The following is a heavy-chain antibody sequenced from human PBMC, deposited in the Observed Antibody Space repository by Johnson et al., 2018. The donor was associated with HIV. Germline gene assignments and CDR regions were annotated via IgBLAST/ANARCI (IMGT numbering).Heavy chain of an antibody. V-gene: IGHV3-13*01. CDR2: ITTDGDT. CDR1: GFTFSTYD. J-gene: IGHJ3*02. D-gene: IGHD5/OR15-5a*01. Sequence: EVQLVESGGGLVQPGGSLRLSCAASGFTFSTYDMHWVRQVTGKGLEWVSGITTDGDTYYPGSVKGRFTIFRENVKHSLYLQMNSLRAGYTAVYYCARGVLAFDICGQGTIVTVSS. CDR3: ARGVLAFDI.